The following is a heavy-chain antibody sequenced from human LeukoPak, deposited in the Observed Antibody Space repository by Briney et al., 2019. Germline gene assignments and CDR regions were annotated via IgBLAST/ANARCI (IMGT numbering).Heavy chain of an antibody. V-gene: IGHV3-7*03. D-gene: IGHD1-26*01. CDR3: AKDRSIGTYYTFDH. CDR1: GFNFNNYW. J-gene: IGHJ4*02. Sequence: PGGSLRLSCAASGFNFNNYWMTWVRQAPGKGLEWVANIKQDGSEKYYLDSVKGRFTISRDNSKNTLYLQMSSLTAADAAVYYCAKDRSIGTYYTFDHWGQGTLVTVSS. CDR2: IKQDGSEK.